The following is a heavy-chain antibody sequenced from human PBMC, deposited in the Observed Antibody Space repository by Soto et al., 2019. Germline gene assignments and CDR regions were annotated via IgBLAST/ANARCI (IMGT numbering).Heavy chain of an antibody. D-gene: IGHD3-22*01. CDR3: ARVGYYDSSGYYDY. CDR1: GFTFSSYA. J-gene: IGHJ4*02. V-gene: IGHV3-30-3*01. CDR2: RSYDGINK. Sequence: PGGSLRLSCAASGFTFSSYAMHWVRQAPGKGLEWVAVRSYDGINKYYADAVKGRFTISRDNSKNTLYLQMNSLRAEDTAVYYCARVGYYDSSGYYDYWGQGTLVTVSS.